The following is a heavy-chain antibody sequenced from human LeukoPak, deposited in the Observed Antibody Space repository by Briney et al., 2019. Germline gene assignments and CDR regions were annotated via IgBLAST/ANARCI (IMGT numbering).Heavy chain of an antibody. CDR3: ASLKGSHRGADAFDI. CDR1: GGSISSYY. D-gene: IGHD1-14*01. V-gene: IGHV4-59*01. J-gene: IGHJ3*02. Sequence: PSETLSLTCTVSGGSISSYYWSWIRQPPGKGLEWIGYIYYSGSTNYNPSLKSRVTISVDTSKNQFSLKLSSVTAADTAVYYCASLKGSHRGADAFDIWGQGTMVTVSS. CDR2: IYYSGST.